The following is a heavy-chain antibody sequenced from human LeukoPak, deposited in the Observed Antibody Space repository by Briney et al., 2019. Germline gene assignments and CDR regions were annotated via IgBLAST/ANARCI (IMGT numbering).Heavy chain of an antibody. V-gene: IGHV1-69*01. D-gene: IGHD2-15*01. CDR2: IIPIFGTA. CDR3: ARDYCSGGSCSDAFDI. Sequence: ASVKVSCKASGGTFSSYAISWVRQAPGQGLEWMGGIIPIFGTANYAQKFQGRVTITADESTSTAYMELSSLRSEDTAVYYCARDYCSGGSCSDAFDIWGQGTMVTVSS. CDR1: GGTFSSYA. J-gene: IGHJ3*02.